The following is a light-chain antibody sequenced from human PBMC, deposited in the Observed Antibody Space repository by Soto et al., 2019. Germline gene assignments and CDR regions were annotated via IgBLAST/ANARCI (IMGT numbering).Light chain of an antibody. CDR3: QQYDTSPWT. Sequence: EIVLTQSPGTLSLSPGERATLSCRASQSVSSSYLARYQQQPGQAPRLLIYGASSRATGIPDRFSGSGSGTDFTLTISRLEPEDLAVYYCQQYDTSPWTFGQGTKVEIK. CDR2: GAS. J-gene: IGKJ1*01. CDR1: QSVSSSY. V-gene: IGKV3-20*01.